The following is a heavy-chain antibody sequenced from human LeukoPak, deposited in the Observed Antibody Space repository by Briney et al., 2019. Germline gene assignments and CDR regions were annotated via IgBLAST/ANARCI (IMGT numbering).Heavy chain of an antibody. CDR3: ARGRLGVSGYKDYLDY. CDR1: GYIFTYYG. V-gene: IGHV1-18*01. J-gene: IGHJ4*02. CDR2: IKTYNGET. D-gene: IGHD5-12*01. Sequence: GASVKVSCSSSGYIFTYYGIYWVRQAPGQGLEWMGWIKTYNGETDYAQNFQGRVTMTTDTSTSTAYMDLRSLTSDDTAVYYCARGRLGVSGYKDYLDYWGQGTLVTVSS.